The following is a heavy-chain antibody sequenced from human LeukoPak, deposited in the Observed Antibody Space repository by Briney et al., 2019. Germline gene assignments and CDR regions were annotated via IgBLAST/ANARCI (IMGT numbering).Heavy chain of an antibody. CDR3: ARTDTAMVTVGY. CDR1: GYTFTGYY. J-gene: IGHJ4*02. D-gene: IGHD5-18*01. V-gene: IGHV1-2*02. CDR2: INPNTGGT. Sequence: ASVKVSCKASGYTFTGYYMHWVRQAPGQGLEWMGWINPNTGGTNYAQKFQGRVTMTRDTSITTAYMELSSLRSDDTAEYYCARTDTAMVTVGYWGQGTLVTVSS.